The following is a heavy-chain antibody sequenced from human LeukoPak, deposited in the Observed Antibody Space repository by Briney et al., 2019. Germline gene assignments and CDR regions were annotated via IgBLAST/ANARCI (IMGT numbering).Heavy chain of an antibody. CDR3: AKGCSINSCCGVVTLDY. Sequence: PGGSLRLSCAASGFTFSSYDMSWVRQAPGKGLEWVSGISDSGGSTYYADSVKGRFTISRDNSKNTLYLQMNSLRADDTAVYYCAKGCSINSCCGVVTLDYWGQGTLVTVSS. V-gene: IGHV3-23*01. D-gene: IGHD2-2*01. CDR1: GFTFSSYD. J-gene: IGHJ4*02. CDR2: ISDSGGST.